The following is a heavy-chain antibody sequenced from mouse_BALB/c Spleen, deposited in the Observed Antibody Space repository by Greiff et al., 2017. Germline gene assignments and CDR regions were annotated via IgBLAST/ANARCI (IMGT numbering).Heavy chain of an antibody. V-gene: IGHV3-8*02. D-gene: IGHD1-1*01. CDR3: ARLYGSSLYYAMDY. Sequence: EVKLMESGPSLVKPSQTLSLTCSVTGDSITSGYWNWIRKFPGNKLEYMGYISYSGSTYYNPSLKSRISITRDTSKNQYYLQLNSVTTEDTATYYCARLYGSSLYYAMDYWGQGTSVTVSS. CDR2: ISYSGST. J-gene: IGHJ4*01. CDR1: GDSITSGY.